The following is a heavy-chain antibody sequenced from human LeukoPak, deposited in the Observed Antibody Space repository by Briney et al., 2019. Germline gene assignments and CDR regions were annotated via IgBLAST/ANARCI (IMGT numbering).Heavy chain of an antibody. V-gene: IGHV4-39*07. CDR1: GGSISSSSYY. CDR2: IYYSGST. D-gene: IGHD3-10*01. Sequence: SETLSLTCTVSGGSISSSSYYWGRIRQPPGKGLEWIGSIYYSGSTYYNPSLKSRVTISVDTSKNQFSLKLSSVTAADTAVYYCASSYGSGSPPNYYGMDVWGQGTTVTVSS. CDR3: ASSYGSGSPPNYYGMDV. J-gene: IGHJ6*02.